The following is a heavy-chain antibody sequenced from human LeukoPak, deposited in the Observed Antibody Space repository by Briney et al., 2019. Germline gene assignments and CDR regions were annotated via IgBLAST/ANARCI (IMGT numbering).Heavy chain of an antibody. D-gene: IGHD6-13*01. CDR1: GGSISSYY. Sequence: SETLSLTCTVSGGSISSYYWSWIRQPAGKGLEWIGRIYTSGSTNYNPSLKSRVPMSVEPSKNQSPLKLNYVTAADTAVYYCARDLVSSWYEWFDAWGQGSLVTVSS. CDR3: ARDLVSSWYEWFDA. CDR2: IYTSGST. J-gene: IGHJ5*02. V-gene: IGHV4-4*07.